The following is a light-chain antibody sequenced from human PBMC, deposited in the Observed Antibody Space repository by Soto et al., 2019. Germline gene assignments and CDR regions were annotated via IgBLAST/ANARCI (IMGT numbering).Light chain of an antibody. V-gene: IGLV2-23*01. J-gene: IGLJ2*01. CDR2: EGS. CDR3: CSYADSRTPVL. Sequence: QSALTQPASVSGSPGQSITISCTGTSSDIGNYNLVSWYQQHPGKAPKLMIYEGSKRPSGVSNRFSGSKSGNTASLTISGLQAEDEADYYCCSYADSRTPVLFGGGTKLTVL. CDR1: SSDIGNYNL.